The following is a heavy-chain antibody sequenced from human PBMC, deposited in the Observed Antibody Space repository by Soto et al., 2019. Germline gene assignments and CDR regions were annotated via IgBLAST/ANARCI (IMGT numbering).Heavy chain of an antibody. CDR2: IIPIFGTA. J-gene: IGHJ6*02. D-gene: IGHD3-3*01. Sequence: ASVKVSCKASGGTFSSYAISWVRQAPGQGLEWMGGIIPIFGTANYAQKFQGRVTITADESTSTAYMELSSLRSEDTAVYYCAREMTLTTIFGVVIIPHYYYGMDVWGQGTTVTVSS. CDR3: AREMTLTTIFGVVIIPHYYYGMDV. V-gene: IGHV1-69*13. CDR1: GGTFSSYA.